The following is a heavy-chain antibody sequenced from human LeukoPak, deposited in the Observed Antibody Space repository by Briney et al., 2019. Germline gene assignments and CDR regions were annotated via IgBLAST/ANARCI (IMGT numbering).Heavy chain of an antibody. J-gene: IGHJ6*02. CDR1: GHRFTNHW. CDR3: ARLQPDIVVVPAANYYGMDV. D-gene: IGHD2-2*01. V-gene: IGHV5-51*01. Sequence: GESLKISCEVSGHRFTNHWIGWVRQMLGKGLEWMGIIYPGDSDTRYSPSFQGQVTISADKSISTAYLQWSSLKASDTAMYYCARLQPDIVVVPAANYYGMDVWGQGTTVTVSS. CDR2: IYPGDSDT.